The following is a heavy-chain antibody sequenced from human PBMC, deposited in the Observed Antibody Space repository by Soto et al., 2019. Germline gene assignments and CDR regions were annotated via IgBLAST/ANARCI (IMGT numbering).Heavy chain of an antibody. J-gene: IGHJ4*01. V-gene: IGHV1-24*01. CDR3: AKGDIGMANFDY. CDR2: YNPEEGET. CDR1: GYSLIGLS. Sequence: ASVKVSCKVSGYSLIGLSMHWVRQAPGKGLEWMGGYNPEEGETIYAQKLHGRVTMTEDRSTDTAYMELSSLRSEDTAVYYCAKGDIGMANFDYWGQGTLVTVSS. D-gene: IGHD5-18*01.